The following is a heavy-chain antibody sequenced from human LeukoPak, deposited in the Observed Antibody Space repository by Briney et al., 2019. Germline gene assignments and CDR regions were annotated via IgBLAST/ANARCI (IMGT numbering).Heavy chain of an antibody. J-gene: IGHJ3*02. CDR1: GGSISSSSYY. CDR2: IYYSGST. Sequence: PSETLSLTCTVSGGSISSSSYYWGWIRQPPGKGLEWIGSIYYSGSTYYNPSLKSRVTISVDTSKNQFSLKLSSVTAADTAVYYCARHESFPYYYDSSGYYSAFDIWGQGTKVTVSS. V-gene: IGHV4-39*01. D-gene: IGHD3-22*01. CDR3: ARHESFPYYYDSSGYYSAFDI.